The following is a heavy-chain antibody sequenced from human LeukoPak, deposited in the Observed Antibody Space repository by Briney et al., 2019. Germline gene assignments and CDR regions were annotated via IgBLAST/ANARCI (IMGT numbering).Heavy chain of an antibody. CDR1: GFTFSSDS. CDR3: ARDRGGSYSAIDY. Sequence: PGGSLRLSCAASGFTFSSDSLNWVRQAPGKGLEWVSFISSSSITIYYADSVKGRFTISRDNAEKSLYLQMNSLRAEDTAVYYCARDRGGSYSAIDYWGQGTLVTVSS. CDR2: ISSSSITI. V-gene: IGHV3-48*04. J-gene: IGHJ4*02. D-gene: IGHD2-15*01.